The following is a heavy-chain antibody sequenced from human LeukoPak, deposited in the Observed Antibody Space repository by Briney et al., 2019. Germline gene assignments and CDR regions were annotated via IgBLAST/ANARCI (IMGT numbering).Heavy chain of an antibody. CDR3: ARDRGDYDFWSGYYPYHFDY. D-gene: IGHD3-3*01. CDR2: IYYSGST. CDR1: GGSISSSSYY. Sequence: SETLSLTCTVSGGSISSSSYYWGWIRQPPGKGLEWIGSIYYSGSTNYNPSLKSRVTISVDTSKNQFSLKLSSVTAADTAVYYCARDRGDYDFWSGYYPYHFDYWGQGTLVTVSS. J-gene: IGHJ4*02. V-gene: IGHV4-39*07.